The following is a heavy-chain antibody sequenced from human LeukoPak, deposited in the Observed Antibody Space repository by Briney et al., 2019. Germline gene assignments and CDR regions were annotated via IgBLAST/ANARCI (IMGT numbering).Heavy chain of an antibody. J-gene: IGHJ3*02. CDR3: AREEQLAQYAFDI. CDR1: GFTFSSYA. D-gene: IGHD6-6*01. Sequence: GGSLRLSGAASGFTFSSYAMHWVRQAPGKGPERVAVISYDGSNKYYADSVKGRFTISRDNSKNTLYLQMNSLRAEDTAVYYCAREEQLAQYAFDIWGQGTMVTVSS. CDR2: ISYDGSNK. V-gene: IGHV3-30*01.